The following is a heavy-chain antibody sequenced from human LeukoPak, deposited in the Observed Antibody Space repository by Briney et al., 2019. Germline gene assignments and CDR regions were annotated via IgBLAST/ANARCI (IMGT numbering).Heavy chain of an antibody. CDR2: IKHSGST. CDR3: ARGARGYSYG. D-gene: IGHD5-18*01. Sequence: SETLSLTCAVYGGSFSGYYWSWIRQPPGKGLEWIGEIKHSGSTNYNPSLKSRVTISVDTSKNQFSLKLSSVTAADTAVYYCARGARGYSYGWGQGTLVTVSS. V-gene: IGHV4-34*01. J-gene: IGHJ4*02. CDR1: GGSFSGYY.